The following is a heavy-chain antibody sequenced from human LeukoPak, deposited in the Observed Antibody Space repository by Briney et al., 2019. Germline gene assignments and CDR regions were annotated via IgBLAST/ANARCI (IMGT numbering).Heavy chain of an antibody. J-gene: IGHJ5*02. CDR2: IYYSGST. CDR3: ARDAIDNWFDH. V-gene: IGHV4-59*01. Sequence: PSETLSRTCTVSGGSISSYYWSWIRQPPGKGLEWTGYIYYSGSTTYNPSLKSRVTISVDTSKNQFSLKLSSVTAADTAVYYYARDAIDNWFDHWGQGTLVTVSS. CDR1: GGSISSYY.